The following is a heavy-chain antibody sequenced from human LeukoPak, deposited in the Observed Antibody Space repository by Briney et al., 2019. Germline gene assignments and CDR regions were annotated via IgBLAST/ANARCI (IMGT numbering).Heavy chain of an antibody. CDR3: ASGLGTKWFRDY. V-gene: IGHV1-69*02. Sequence: GASVKVSCKVSGYTLTELSMHWVRQAPGQGLEWMGRIIPILGIANYAQKFQGRVTITADKSTSTAYMELSSLRSEDTAVYYCASGLGTKWFRDYWGQGTLVTVSS. D-gene: IGHD3-10*01. J-gene: IGHJ4*02. CDR2: IIPILGIA. CDR1: GYTLTELS.